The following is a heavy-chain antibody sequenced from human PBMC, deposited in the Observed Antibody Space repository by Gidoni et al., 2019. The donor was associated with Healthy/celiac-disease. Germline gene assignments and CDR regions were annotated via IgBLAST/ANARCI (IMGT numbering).Heavy chain of an antibody. CDR1: GFTFSSYA. CDR3: AKCRSVVVPADELWDAFDI. Sequence: EVQLLESGGGLVQPGGSLRLSCAASGFTFSSYAMRWVRQAPGKGLEWVSAISGSGGSTYYADSVKGRFTISRDNSKNTLYLQMNSLRAEDTAVYYCAKCRSVVVPADELWDAFDIWGQGTMVTVSS. CDR2: ISGSGGST. D-gene: IGHD2-2*01. V-gene: IGHV3-23*01. J-gene: IGHJ3*02.